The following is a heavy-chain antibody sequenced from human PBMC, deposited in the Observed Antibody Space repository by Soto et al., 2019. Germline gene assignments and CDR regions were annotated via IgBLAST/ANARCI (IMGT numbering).Heavy chain of an antibody. Sequence: GGSLRLSCAASGFTFSSYAMSWVRQAPGKGLGWVSAISGSGGSTYYADSVKGRFTISRDNSKNTLYLQMNSLRAEDTAVYYCATAGVGYRSSTSCYPGYWGQGTLVTVSS. CDR2: ISGSGGST. V-gene: IGHV3-23*01. CDR1: GFTFSSYA. D-gene: IGHD2-2*01. J-gene: IGHJ4*02. CDR3: ATAGVGYRSSTSCYPGY.